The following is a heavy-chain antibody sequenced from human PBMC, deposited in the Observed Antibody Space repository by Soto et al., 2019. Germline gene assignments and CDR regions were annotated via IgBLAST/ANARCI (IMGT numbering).Heavy chain of an antibody. Sequence: QVPLVQSGAEVKKPGASVKVSCKASGYTFRTYGISWVRQAPGQGLEWMGWISAYNGNTIYAQKLQGRVTMTTDTSTSTAYMELRSLRSDDTAVYYCARDLIAARPGWFDPWGQGTLVTVSS. CDR2: ISAYNGNT. J-gene: IGHJ5*02. D-gene: IGHD6-6*01. CDR3: ARDLIAARPGWFDP. V-gene: IGHV1-18*01. CDR1: GYTFRTYG.